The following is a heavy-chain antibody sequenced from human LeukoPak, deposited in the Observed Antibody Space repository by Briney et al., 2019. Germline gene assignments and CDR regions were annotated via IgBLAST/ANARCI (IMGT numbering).Heavy chain of an antibody. J-gene: IGHJ3*02. Sequence: GGSLRLSCAASGFTFSSYGMSWVRQAPGKGLEWVSAISGSGGSTYYADSVKGRFTISRDNAKNSLYLQMNSLRAEDTAVYYCAKASFPYYDDSPFDIWGQGTMVTVSS. CDR2: ISGSGGST. D-gene: IGHD3-22*01. CDR1: GFTFSSYG. CDR3: AKASFPYYDDSPFDI. V-gene: IGHV3-23*01.